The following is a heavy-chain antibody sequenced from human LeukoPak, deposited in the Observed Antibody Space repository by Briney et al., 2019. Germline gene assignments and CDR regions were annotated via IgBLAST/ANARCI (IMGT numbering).Heavy chain of an antibody. CDR1: GYTFTGYY. J-gene: IGHJ4*02. V-gene: IGHV1-2*02. CDR2: INPNSGGT. D-gene: IGHD6-13*01. CDR3: ARDSSNKPFDY. Sequence: ASVKVSCKASGYTFTGYYMHWVRQAPGQGLEWMGWINPNSGGTNYAQKFQGRVTMTRDTSISTAYMEVSRLASDGTAVYYCARDSSNKPFDYWGQGTLVTVSS.